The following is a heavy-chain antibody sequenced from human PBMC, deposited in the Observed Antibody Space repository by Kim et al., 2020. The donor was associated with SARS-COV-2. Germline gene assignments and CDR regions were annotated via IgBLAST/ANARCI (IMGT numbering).Heavy chain of an antibody. J-gene: IGHJ5*02. CDR1: GVSISSSSC. CDR2: VDHSGTT. CDR3: ASGVSRASTLRPLFDP. V-gene: IGHV4-4*02. D-gene: IGHD2-8*01. Sequence: SETLSLTCVVSGVSISSSSCWSCVRQPPGKGLEWIGEVDHSGTTSYNVSLKSRVTISVDKSKHPFSFMLTSVSAADTSLYSCASGVSRASTLRPLFDP.